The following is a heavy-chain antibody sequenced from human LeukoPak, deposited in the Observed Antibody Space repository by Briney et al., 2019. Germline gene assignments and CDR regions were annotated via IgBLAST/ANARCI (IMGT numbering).Heavy chain of an antibody. J-gene: IGHJ4*02. CDR3: AKDMIADDYYFDY. CDR2: ISGSGGST. V-gene: IGHV3-23*01. Sequence: QPGRSLRLSCAASGFTFSSYAMSWVRQAPGKGLEWVSAISGSGGSTYYADSVKGRFTISRDNSKNTLYLQMNSLRAEDTAVYYCAKDMIADDYYFDYWGQGTLVTVSS. D-gene: IGHD3-22*01. CDR1: GFTFSSYA.